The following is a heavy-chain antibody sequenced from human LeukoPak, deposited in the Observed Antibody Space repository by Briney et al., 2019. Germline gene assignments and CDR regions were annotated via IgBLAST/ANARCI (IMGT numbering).Heavy chain of an antibody. D-gene: IGHD6-19*01. CDR3: ARGGIAVAGYYFDY. J-gene: IGHJ4*02. CDR1: GFTFSDSY. V-gene: IGHV3-11*01. CDR2: IDKSGGTT. Sequence: GGSLRLSCAASGFTFSDSYMTWIRQAPGKGLEWVAFIDKSGGTTYYADSVKGRFTISRDNAKNSLYLQMNSLRAEDTAVYYCARGGIAVAGYYFDYWGQGTLVTVSS.